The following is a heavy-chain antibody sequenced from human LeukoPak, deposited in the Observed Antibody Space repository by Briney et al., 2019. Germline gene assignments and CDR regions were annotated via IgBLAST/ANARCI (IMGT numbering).Heavy chain of an antibody. CDR3: ARMDDYGVYNWFDP. V-gene: IGHV4-59*01. D-gene: IGHD4-17*01. J-gene: IGHJ5*02. Sequence: PSETLSLTCTVSGGSISSYYWSWIRQPPGKGLGWIGYIYYSGSTNYNPSLKSRVTISVDTSKNQFSLKLSSVTAADTAVYYCARMDDYGVYNWFDPWGQGTLVTVSS. CDR2: IYYSGST. CDR1: GGSISSYY.